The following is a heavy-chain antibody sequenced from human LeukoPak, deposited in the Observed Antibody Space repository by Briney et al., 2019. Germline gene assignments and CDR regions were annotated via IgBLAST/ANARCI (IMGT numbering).Heavy chain of an antibody. D-gene: IGHD3-3*01. Sequence: SETLSLTCTASGGSISSYYWSWIRQPPGKGLEWIGYIYYSGSTNYNPSLKSRVTISVDTSKNQFSLKLSSVTAADTAVYYCARYPPNFWSGFYFDYWGQGTLVTVSS. CDR2: IYYSGST. J-gene: IGHJ4*02. CDR3: ARYPPNFWSGFYFDY. CDR1: GGSISSYY. V-gene: IGHV4-59*01.